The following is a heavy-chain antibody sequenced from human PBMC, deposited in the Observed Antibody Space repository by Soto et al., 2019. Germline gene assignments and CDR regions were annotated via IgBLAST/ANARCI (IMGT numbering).Heavy chain of an antibody. CDR3: ARGKPDPYDFWSGYFYYYYYMDV. J-gene: IGHJ6*03. D-gene: IGHD3-3*01. Sequence: ASVKVSCKASGYTFTSYDINWVRQATGQGLEWMGWMNPNSGNTGYAQKFQGRVTMTRNTSISTAYMELSSLRSEDTAVYYCARGKPDPYDFWSGYFYYYYYMDVWGKGTPVTVSS. V-gene: IGHV1-8*01. CDR2: MNPNSGNT. CDR1: GYTFTSYD.